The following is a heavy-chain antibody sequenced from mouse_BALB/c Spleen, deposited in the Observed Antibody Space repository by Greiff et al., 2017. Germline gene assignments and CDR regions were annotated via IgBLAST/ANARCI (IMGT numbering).Heavy chain of an antibody. D-gene: IGHD2-14*01. V-gene: IGHV14-3*02. J-gene: IGHJ1*01. CDR2: IDPANGNT. Sequence: EVQLQQSGAELVKPGASVKLSCTASGFNIKDTYMHWVKQRPEQGLEWIGRIDPANGNTKYDPKFQGKATITADTSSNTAYLQLSSLTSEDTAVYYCARSGQVRRYWCFEVWGAGTTVTVSS. CDR3: ARSGQVRRYWCFEV. CDR1: GFNIKDTY.